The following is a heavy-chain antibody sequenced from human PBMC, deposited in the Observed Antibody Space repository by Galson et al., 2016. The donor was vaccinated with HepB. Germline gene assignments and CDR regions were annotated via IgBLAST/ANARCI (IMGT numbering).Heavy chain of an antibody. V-gene: IGHV3-15*07. CDR1: GFTFSRAW. Sequence: SLRLSCAASGFTFSRAWMSWVRQAPGEGLEWVGHVKGKIDGGTIDYAAPEKGRFTISRDDSRNTFYLQMNSLKTEDTAVYYCTTHFYRQGFDNWGQGTLVTVSS. CDR3: TTHFYRQGFDN. D-gene: IGHD3-16*02. CDR2: VKGKIDGGTI. J-gene: IGHJ4*02.